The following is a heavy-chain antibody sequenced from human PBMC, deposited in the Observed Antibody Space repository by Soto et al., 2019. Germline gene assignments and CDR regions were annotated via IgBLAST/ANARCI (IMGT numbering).Heavy chain of an antibody. V-gene: IGHV4-59*01. D-gene: IGHD6-13*01. CDR2: IYYSGNT. CDR3: ARDQGIGASGPLDY. CDR1: GDSISSYY. Sequence: SETLSLTCTVSGDSISSYYWSWIRQPPGKGLEWIGFIYYSGNTNYNPSLKSRVTMSIDTSKNQFSLKLSSVTAADTAVYYCARDQGIGASGPLDYWGLGSLVNVSS. J-gene: IGHJ4*02.